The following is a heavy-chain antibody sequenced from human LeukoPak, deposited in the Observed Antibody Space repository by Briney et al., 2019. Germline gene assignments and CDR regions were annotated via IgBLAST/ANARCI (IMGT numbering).Heavy chain of an antibody. J-gene: IGHJ6*03. V-gene: IGHV3-53*01. CDR2: IYSGGTT. D-gene: IGHD3-10*01. CDR3: AKTYYSSRAHYYYYYYMDV. CDR1: DFTVSSND. Sequence: GSLRLSCAASDFTVSSNDISWVRQAPGKGLDWVSGIYSGGTTYYADSVKGRFTISSDNSKNTLYLQMNSLRAEDTAVYYCAKTYYSSRAHYYYYYYMDVWGKGTTVTISS.